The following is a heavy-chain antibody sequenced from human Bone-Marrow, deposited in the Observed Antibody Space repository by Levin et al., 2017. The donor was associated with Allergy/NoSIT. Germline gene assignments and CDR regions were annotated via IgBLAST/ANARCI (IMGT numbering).Heavy chain of an antibody. Sequence: GESLKISCAASGFMFSRDAMHWVRQSPGKGLEWVAMISFDEATRKYADSVRGRFTIFRDNSKNTVDLQMNSLRAEDTAVYYCARGIIGDVRVAHKEAFDIWGQGTMVSVSS. CDR3: ARGIIGDVRVAHKEAFDI. J-gene: IGHJ3*02. CDR2: ISFDEATR. CDR1: GFMFSRDA. V-gene: IGHV3-30-3*01. D-gene: IGHD2-8*02.